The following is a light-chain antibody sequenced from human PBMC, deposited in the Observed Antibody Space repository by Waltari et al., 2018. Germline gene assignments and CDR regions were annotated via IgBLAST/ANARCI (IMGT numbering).Light chain of an antibody. CDR3: GTWDSSLSGAV. J-gene: IGLJ7*01. CDR1: SSNNGNTY. V-gene: IGLV1-51*02. Sequence: QSVLTQPPSVSAAPGQRVTISCSGGSSNNGNTYVSWYRQFPGTAPKLLIYENTERPSGIPGRFSGSKSGTSATLDITGLQAGDEADYYCGTWDSSLSGAVFGGGTHLTVL. CDR2: ENT.